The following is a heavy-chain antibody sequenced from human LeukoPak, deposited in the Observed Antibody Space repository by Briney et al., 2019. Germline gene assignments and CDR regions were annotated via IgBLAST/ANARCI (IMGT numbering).Heavy chain of an antibody. D-gene: IGHD6-19*01. CDR2: FDPEDGET. CDR1: GYTLTELS. CDR3: ATDAGIAVAGTFYYGMDV. J-gene: IGHJ6*02. V-gene: IGHV1-24*01. Sequence: ASVKVSCKVSGYTLTELSMHWVRQAPGKGLEWMGGFDPEDGETIYAQKFQGRVTMTEDTSTDTAYMELSNLRSEDTAVYYCATDAGIAVAGTFYYGMDVWGQGTTVTVSS.